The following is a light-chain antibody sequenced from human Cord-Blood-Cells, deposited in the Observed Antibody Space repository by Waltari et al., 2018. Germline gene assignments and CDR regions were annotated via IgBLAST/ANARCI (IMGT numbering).Light chain of an antibody. CDR1: SSYVGGYNY. J-gene: IGLJ2*01. CDR2: EVS. CDR3: SSYTCSSTLV. Sequence: QSALTQPASVSGSPGQSITISCTGTSSYVGGYNYVSWYQQHPGKAPKLMIYEVSNRPSGVSNRFSGSKSGNTASLTISGLQAEDEADYYCSSYTCSSTLVFGGGTKLTVL. V-gene: IGLV2-14*01.